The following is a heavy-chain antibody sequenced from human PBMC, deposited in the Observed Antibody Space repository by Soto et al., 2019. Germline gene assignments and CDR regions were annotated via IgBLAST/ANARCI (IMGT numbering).Heavy chain of an antibody. J-gene: IGHJ6*02. CDR2: IIPIFGTA. V-gene: IGHV1-69*13. CDR3: AREIAAAGDYYYYGMDV. D-gene: IGHD6-13*01. CDR1: GGTFSSYA. Sequence: VASVKVSCKASGGTFSSYAISWVRQAPGQGLEWMGGIIPIFGTANYAQKFQGRVTITADESPSTAYMELSSLRSEDTAVYYCAREIAAAGDYYYYGMDVWGQGTTVTVSS.